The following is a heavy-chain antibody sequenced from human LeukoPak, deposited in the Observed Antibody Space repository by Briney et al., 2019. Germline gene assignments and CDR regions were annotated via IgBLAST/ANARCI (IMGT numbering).Heavy chain of an antibody. J-gene: IGHJ4*02. Sequence: GASVKVSCKASGYTFSRYDIKWIRQVAGQGLEWMGWMNPYSGYTGYAQKFQGRVTITADKSTSTAYMELSSLRSEDTAVYYCARDSYDYVWGSYRLFDYWGQGTLVTVSS. V-gene: IGHV1-8*03. CDR1: GYTFSRYD. D-gene: IGHD3-16*02. CDR2: MNPYSGYT. CDR3: ARDSYDYVWGSYRLFDY.